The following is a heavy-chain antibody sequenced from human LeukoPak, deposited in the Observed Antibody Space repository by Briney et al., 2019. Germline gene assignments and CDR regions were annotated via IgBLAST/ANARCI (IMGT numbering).Heavy chain of an antibody. J-gene: IGHJ5*02. CDR1: GGSFSGYY. CDR2: INHSGST. CDR3: ARGTSSRLLAGWFDP. D-gene: IGHD6-13*01. V-gene: IGHV4-34*01. Sequence: PSETLSLTCAVYGGSFSGYYWSWIRQPPGKWLEWIGEINHSGSTNYNPSLKSRVTISVDTSKNQFSLKLSSVTAADTAVYYCARGTSSRLLAGWFDPWGQGTLVTVSS.